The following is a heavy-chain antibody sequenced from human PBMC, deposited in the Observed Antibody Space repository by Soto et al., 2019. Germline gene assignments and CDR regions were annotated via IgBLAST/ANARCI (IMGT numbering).Heavy chain of an antibody. J-gene: IGHJ3*02. Sequence: ASVKVSCKASGYTFTSYDINCVRQATGQGLEWMGWMNPNSGNTGYAQKFQGGVTMTRNTSISTAYMELSSLRSEDTAVYYCARYCSGGSCLGGNDAFAIWGQGTMVTVSS. CDR2: MNPNSGNT. D-gene: IGHD2-15*01. V-gene: IGHV1-8*01. CDR1: GYTFTSYD. CDR3: ARYCSGGSCLGGNDAFAI.